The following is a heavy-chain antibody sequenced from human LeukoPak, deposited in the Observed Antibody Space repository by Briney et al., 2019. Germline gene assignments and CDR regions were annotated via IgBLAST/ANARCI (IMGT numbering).Heavy chain of an antibody. CDR2: VNTDGSST. D-gene: IGHD6-19*01. Sequence: GGSLRLSCAASGFTFSSYWMHWVRQAPGKGLVWVSRVNTDGSSTGYADSVKGRFTTSRDNANNTLYLQMNSLRAEDTAVYYCTREGAVAGTLFDYWGQGTLVTVSS. CDR1: GFTFSSYW. V-gene: IGHV3-74*01. J-gene: IGHJ4*02. CDR3: TREGAVAGTLFDY.